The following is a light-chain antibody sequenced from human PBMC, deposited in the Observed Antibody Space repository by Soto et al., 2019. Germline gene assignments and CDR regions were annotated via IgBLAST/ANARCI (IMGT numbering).Light chain of an antibody. CDR2: GAS. Sequence: EIVLTQSPGTLSLSPGERATLSCRASQSVSSSYLAWYQQEPGQAPRLLIYGASSRATGIPDRFSGSGSGTDFTLTISRLEPEDFAVYYCQQYGRSLTFGGGTKVEIK. CDR1: QSVSSSY. V-gene: IGKV3-20*01. J-gene: IGKJ4*01. CDR3: QQYGRSLT.